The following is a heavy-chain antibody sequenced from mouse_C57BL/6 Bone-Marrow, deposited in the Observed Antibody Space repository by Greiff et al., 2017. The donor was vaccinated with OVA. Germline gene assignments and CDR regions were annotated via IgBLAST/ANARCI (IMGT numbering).Heavy chain of an antibody. J-gene: IGHJ4*01. Sequence: VQLQQPGAELVKPGASVKLSCKASGYTFTSYWMHWVKQRPGRGLEWIGRIDPNSGGTKYNEKFKSKATLTVDKPSSTAYMQLSSLTSEDSAVYDCAAGGYDGYDGGAMDYWGQGTSVTVSS. V-gene: IGHV1-72*01. CDR3: AAGGYDGYDGGAMDY. CDR1: GYTFTSYW. D-gene: IGHD2-3*01. CDR2: IDPNSGGT.